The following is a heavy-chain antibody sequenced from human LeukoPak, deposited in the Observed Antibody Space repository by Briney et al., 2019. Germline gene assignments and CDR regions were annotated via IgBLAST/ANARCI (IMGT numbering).Heavy chain of an antibody. V-gene: IGHV3-23*01. CDR3: AKPDIVVVPAASDY. Sequence: GGSLRLSCAASGFTFSSYAMSWVRQAPGKGLEWVSAISGSGGSTYYADSVKGRFTIPRDNSKNTLYLQMNSLRAEDTAVYYCAKPDIVVVPAASDYWGQGTLVTVSS. D-gene: IGHD2-2*01. CDR2: ISGSGGST. J-gene: IGHJ4*02. CDR1: GFTFSSYA.